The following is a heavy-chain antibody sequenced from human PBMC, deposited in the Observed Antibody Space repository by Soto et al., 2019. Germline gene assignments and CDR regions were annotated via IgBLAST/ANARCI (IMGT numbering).Heavy chain of an antibody. D-gene: IGHD2-21*02. CDR2: IYSGGST. CDR3: ARGSHIVVATAIYYGMDV. V-gene: IGHV3-53*01. J-gene: IGHJ6*02. Sequence: PGGSLRLSCAASGFTVSSNYMSWVRQAPGKGLEWVSVIYSGGSTYYADSVKGRFTISRDNSKNTLYLQMNSLRAEDTAVYYCARGSHIVVATAIYYGMDVWGQGPTVTVSS. CDR1: GFTVSSNY.